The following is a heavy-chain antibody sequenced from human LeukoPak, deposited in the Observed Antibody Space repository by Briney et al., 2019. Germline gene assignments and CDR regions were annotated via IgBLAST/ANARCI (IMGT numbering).Heavy chain of an antibody. CDR2: IIPIFGTA. CDR1: GGTFSRYA. J-gene: IGHJ4*02. Sequence: SMKVSCKASGGTFSRYAISWVRQAPGQGLEWMGGIIPIFGTANYAQKFQGRVTITADESTSTACMEVSSLRSEDTTVYYCARAYSGYDFFDYWGQGILVTVSS. D-gene: IGHD5-12*01. CDR3: ARAYSGYDFFDY. V-gene: IGHV1-69*13.